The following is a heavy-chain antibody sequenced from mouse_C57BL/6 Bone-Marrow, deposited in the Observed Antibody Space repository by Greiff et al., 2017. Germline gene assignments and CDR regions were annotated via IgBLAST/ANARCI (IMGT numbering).Heavy chain of an antibody. CDR3: ARSAPPLLSSYAMDY. CDR1: GYTFTSYG. Sequence: QVQLQESGAELARPGASVKLSCKASGYTFTSYGISWVKQRTGQGLEWIGEIYPRSGNTYYNEKFKGKGTLTADKSSSTAYIELRSLTSEDSAVYFCARSAPPLLSSYAMDYWGQGTSVTVSS. D-gene: IGHD2-10*01. J-gene: IGHJ4*01. V-gene: IGHV1-81*01. CDR2: IYPRSGNT.